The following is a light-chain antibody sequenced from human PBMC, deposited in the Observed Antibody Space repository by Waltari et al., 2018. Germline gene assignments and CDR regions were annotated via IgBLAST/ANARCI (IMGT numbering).Light chain of an antibody. V-gene: IGLV2-14*01. CDR2: DVR. CDR3: GSYTGSATGV. J-gene: IGLJ3*02. CDR1: TSDAGGYNS. Sequence: QSALTQPASVSRSPGQSLTISCPGPTSDAGGYNSVSWYQESPGKAPKLLHFDVRNRPAVVSNLFSGSKSGNRASLTICGLQAEYEAAYYCGSYTGSATGVFGGGTKLTVL.